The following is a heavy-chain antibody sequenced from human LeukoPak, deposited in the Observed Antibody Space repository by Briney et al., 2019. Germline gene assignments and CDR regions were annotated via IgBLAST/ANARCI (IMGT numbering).Heavy chain of an antibody. Sequence: GASVKVSCKASGYTFTSYGISWVRQAPGQGLEWMGWISAYNGNTNYAQKLQGRVTMTTDTSTSTAYMELRSLRSVDTAVYYCARGGGGLRYFDWFTDYWGQGTLVTVSS. V-gene: IGHV1-18*01. CDR1: GYTFTSYG. CDR3: ARGGGGLRYFDWFTDY. D-gene: IGHD3-9*01. J-gene: IGHJ4*02. CDR2: ISAYNGNT.